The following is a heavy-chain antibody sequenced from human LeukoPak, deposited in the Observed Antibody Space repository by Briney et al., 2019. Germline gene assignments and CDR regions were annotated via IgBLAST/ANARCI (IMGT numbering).Heavy chain of an antibody. CDR2: IRYDESDK. Sequence: GGSLRLSCATSGFTFSHYGMHWVRQAPGRGLDWVAHIRYDESDKYYADSVKGRFTISRDISKNAVYLQMDSLRVEDTAVYYCAKDFNWAFDYWGQGTLVTVSS. D-gene: IGHD1-1*01. J-gene: IGHJ4*02. V-gene: IGHV3-30*02. CDR1: GFTFSHYG. CDR3: AKDFNWAFDY.